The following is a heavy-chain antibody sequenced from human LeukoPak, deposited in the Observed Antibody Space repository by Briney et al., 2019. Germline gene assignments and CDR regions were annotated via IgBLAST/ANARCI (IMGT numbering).Heavy chain of an antibody. CDR2: INHSGST. CDR1: GGSFSGYY. D-gene: IGHD3-10*01. Sequence: SETLSLTCAVYGGSFSGYYWSWIRQPPGKGLEWIGEINHSGSTYYNPSLKSRVIILIDTSKNHFSLTLSSVTAADTAMYYCARSDGYGLVGIWGQGTMVTVSS. V-gene: IGHV4-34*01. J-gene: IGHJ3*02. CDR3: ARSDGYGLVGI.